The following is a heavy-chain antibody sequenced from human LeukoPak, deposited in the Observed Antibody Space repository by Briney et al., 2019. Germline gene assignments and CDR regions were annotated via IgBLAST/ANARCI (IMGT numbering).Heavy chain of an antibody. CDR3: AKWRAGDQSLDY. Sequence: GGSLTLSCASSGLTLRSYAMSWVRQPAAKGGEGVSAISGSGGSTYYADSVKGRFTISRDNSKNTLYLQMNSLRAEDTAVYYCAKWRAGDQSLDYWGQGTLVTVSS. CDR2: ISGSGGST. V-gene: IGHV3-23*01. CDR1: GLTLRSYA. J-gene: IGHJ4*02. D-gene: IGHD7-27*01.